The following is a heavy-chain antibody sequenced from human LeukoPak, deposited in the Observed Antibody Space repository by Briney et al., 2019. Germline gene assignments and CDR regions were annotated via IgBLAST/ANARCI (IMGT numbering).Heavy chain of an antibody. Sequence: SETLSLTCTVSGGSISSYYWSWIRQPPGKGLEWIGYIYYSGSTNYNPSLKSRVTISVDTSKNQFSLKLSSVTATDTAVYYCARAPGYCSSTSCYAFDIWGQGTMVTVSS. V-gene: IGHV4-59*01. CDR2: IYYSGST. D-gene: IGHD2-2*01. J-gene: IGHJ3*02. CDR3: ARAPGYCSSTSCYAFDI. CDR1: GGSISSYY.